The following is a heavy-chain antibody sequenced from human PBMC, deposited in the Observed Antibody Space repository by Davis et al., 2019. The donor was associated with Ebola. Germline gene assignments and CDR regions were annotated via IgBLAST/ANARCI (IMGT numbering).Heavy chain of an antibody. Sequence: MPSETLSLTCSVSGASFRTRINHWTCILQPPGKGLEWIGYFYYSGSTSYNSSLKSRVTISADKSKNQFSLKVTSVTAAYTAVYFCVRSESLFWFDSWGQGILVSVSS. CDR1: GASFRTRINH. J-gene: IGHJ5*01. CDR2: FYYSGST. D-gene: IGHD2/OR15-2a*01. CDR3: VRSESLFWFDS. V-gene: IGHV4-61*01.